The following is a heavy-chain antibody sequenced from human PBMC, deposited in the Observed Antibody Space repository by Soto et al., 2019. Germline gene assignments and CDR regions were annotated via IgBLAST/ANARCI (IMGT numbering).Heavy chain of an antibody. J-gene: IGHJ4*02. CDR2: INTSGTK. Sequence: SETLSLTCAVSGGSISSGGYSWSWIRQPAGKGLEWIGRINTSGTKNYNLSFKSRVTMSVDTSKNQFSLHLTSVTAADTAVYYCAREGRGYNLVVFDSWGQGTPVTVS. V-gene: IGHV4-61*02. D-gene: IGHD5-12*01. CDR3: AREGRGYNLVVFDS. CDR1: GGSISSGGYS.